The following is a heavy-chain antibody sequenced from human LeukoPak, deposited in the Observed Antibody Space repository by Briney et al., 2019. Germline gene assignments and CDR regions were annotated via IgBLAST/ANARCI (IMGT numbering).Heavy chain of an antibody. CDR1: GFTFSSDG. CDR2: ISYDGSNK. CDR3: ANDRGSSGYSLFDY. V-gene: IGHV3-30*18. J-gene: IGHJ4*02. D-gene: IGHD6-13*01. Sequence: GGSLRLSCAASGFTFSSDGMHWVRQAPGKGLEWVAVISYDGSNKYYADSVKGRFTISRDNSKNTLYLQMNSLRAEDTAVYYCANDRGSSGYSLFDYWGQGTLVTVSP.